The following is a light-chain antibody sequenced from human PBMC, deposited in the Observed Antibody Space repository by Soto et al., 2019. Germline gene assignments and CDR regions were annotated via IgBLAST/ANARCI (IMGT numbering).Light chain of an antibody. J-gene: IGLJ2*01. V-gene: IGLV1-44*01. CDR3: AAWDDSLNGRV. Sequence: QSVLTQPPSASGTPGQRVTISCSGRSSSIGSNTVNWYQQLPGTAPKLIIYGHNQRPSGVPDRFSGSKSGTSASLAISGLQSEDEADYYCAAWDDSLNGRVFGGGTKLTVL. CDR1: SSSIGSNT. CDR2: GHN.